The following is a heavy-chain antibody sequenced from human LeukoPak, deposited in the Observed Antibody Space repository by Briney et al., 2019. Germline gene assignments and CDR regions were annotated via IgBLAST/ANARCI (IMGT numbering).Heavy chain of an antibody. Sequence: QAGGSLRLSCAASGFTFSSYGMSWGRQAPGKGLEWVSAISATGGTKYYADSVKGRFTISRDNSKNTLYLQMNSLRAEDTAVYYCARTGGIVGATDAFDIWGQGTMVTVSS. V-gene: IGHV3-23*01. D-gene: IGHD1-26*01. J-gene: IGHJ3*02. CDR1: GFTFSSYG. CDR3: ARTGGIVGATDAFDI. CDR2: ISATGGTK.